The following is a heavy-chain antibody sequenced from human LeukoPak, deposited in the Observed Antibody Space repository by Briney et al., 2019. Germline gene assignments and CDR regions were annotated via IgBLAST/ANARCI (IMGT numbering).Heavy chain of an antibody. J-gene: IGHJ5*02. CDR1: GGSFSGYY. CDR3: ARGGDVVVPAAISQSNWFDP. Sequence: SETLSLTCAVYGGSFSGYYWSWIRQPPGKGLEWIGEINHSGSTNYNPSLKSRVTISVDTSKNQFSLKLSSVTAADTAVYYCARGGDVVVPAAISQSNWFDPWGQGTLVTVSS. V-gene: IGHV4-34*01. CDR2: INHSGST. D-gene: IGHD2-2*02.